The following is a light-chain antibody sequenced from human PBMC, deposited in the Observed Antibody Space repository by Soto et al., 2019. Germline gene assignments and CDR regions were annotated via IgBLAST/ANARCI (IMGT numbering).Light chain of an antibody. Sequence: QSALTQPRSVSGSPGQSVTISCTGTSSDVGGYYCVSWYQQHPGKAPKLMIYDVTKRPSGVPDRFSGSKSGNTASLTISGLQAEDEADYYCCSYAGSYTWVFGGGTKLTVL. CDR2: DVT. V-gene: IGLV2-11*01. CDR1: SSDVGGYYC. J-gene: IGLJ3*02. CDR3: CSYAGSYTWV.